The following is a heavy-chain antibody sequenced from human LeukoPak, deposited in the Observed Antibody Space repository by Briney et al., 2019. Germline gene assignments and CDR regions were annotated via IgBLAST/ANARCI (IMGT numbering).Heavy chain of an antibody. Sequence: MPSETLSLTCTVSGGSISSGGYYWSWIRQHPGKGLEWIGYIYYSGSTYYNPSLKSRVTISVDTSKNQFSLKLSSVTAADTAVYYCARSTETLGEWIDYWGQGTLVTVSS. CDR3: ARSTETLGEWIDY. CDR2: IYYSGST. V-gene: IGHV4-31*03. J-gene: IGHJ4*02. D-gene: IGHD3-10*01. CDR1: GGSISSGGYY.